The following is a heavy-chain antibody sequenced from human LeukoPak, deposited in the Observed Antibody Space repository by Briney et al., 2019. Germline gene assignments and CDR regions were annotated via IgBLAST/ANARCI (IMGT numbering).Heavy chain of an antibody. CDR3: ARGLYYYDSSGYSDAFDI. V-gene: IGHV1-8*03. CDR2: MNPNSGNT. D-gene: IGHD3-22*01. Sequence: GASVKVSCKASGYTFTSYDINWVRQATGQGLEWMGWMNPNSGNTGYAQKFQGRVTITRNTSISTAYMELSSLRSGDTAVYYCARGLYYYDSSGYSDAFDIWGQGTMVTVSS. J-gene: IGHJ3*02. CDR1: GYTFTSYD.